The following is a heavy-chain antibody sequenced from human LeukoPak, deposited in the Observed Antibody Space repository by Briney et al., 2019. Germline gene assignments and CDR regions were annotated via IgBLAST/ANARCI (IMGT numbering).Heavy chain of an antibody. V-gene: IGHV4-34*01. D-gene: IGHD2-15*01. CDR2: IYYSGST. J-gene: IGHJ5*02. CDR1: GGTFSGYY. CDR3: ARDLPQVAATFRWFDP. Sequence: SETLSLTCAVYGGTFSGYYWSWIRQPPGKGLEWIGSIYYSGSTYYNPSLKSRVTISVDTSKNQFSLKLSSVTAADTAVYYCARDLPQVAATFRWFDPWGQGTLVTVSS.